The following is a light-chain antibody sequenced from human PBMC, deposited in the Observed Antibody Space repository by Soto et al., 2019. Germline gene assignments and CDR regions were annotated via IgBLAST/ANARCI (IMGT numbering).Light chain of an antibody. CDR1: QSVSSTY. J-gene: IGKJ4*01. CDR2: GAS. V-gene: IGKV3-20*01. CDR3: QQYGGSFT. Sequence: EIVLTQSPGTLSLSPGEGATLSCRASQSVSSTYLAWYQQKAGQAPRLLIYGASSRATGIPDRFSGSGSGTDFTLTISRLEPEDFAVYYCQQYGGSFTFGGGTKVDIK.